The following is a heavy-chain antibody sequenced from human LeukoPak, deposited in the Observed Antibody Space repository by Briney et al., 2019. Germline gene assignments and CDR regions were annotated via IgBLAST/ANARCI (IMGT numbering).Heavy chain of an antibody. V-gene: IGHV3-53*01. CDR1: GFTVSSDH. CDR2: IYVGGTT. J-gene: IGHJ4*02. D-gene: IGHD3-16*02. Sequence: GGSLRLSCAASGFTVSSDHMSWVRQAPGKGLEWVSVIYVGGTTAYADSVKGRFTISRDTSKNTLYLHMNSLRAEDTARYYCAGVWELSFDHWGQGPLVTVSS. CDR3: AGVWELSFDH.